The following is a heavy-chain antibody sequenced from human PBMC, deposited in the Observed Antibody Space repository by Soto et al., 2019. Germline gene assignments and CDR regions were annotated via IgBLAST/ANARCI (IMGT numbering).Heavy chain of an antibody. J-gene: IGHJ5*02. CDR2: IYYSGGN. D-gene: IGHD6-13*01. V-gene: IGHV4-31*03. CDR3: ARDSRQLTQGWFDP. Sequence: QVQLQESGPGLVKPSQTLSLTCTVSGGSISSGGYYWSWIRQHPGKGLEWIGYIYYSGGNYYNPSLKSRVTISVDTSKNQLSLKLSSVTAADTAVYYCARDSRQLTQGWFDPWGQGTLVTVSS. CDR1: GGSISSGGYY.